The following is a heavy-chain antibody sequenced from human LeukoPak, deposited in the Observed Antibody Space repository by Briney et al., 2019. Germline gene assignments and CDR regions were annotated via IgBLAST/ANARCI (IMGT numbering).Heavy chain of an antibody. CDR1: GYVSNNY. CDR2: IYTSGST. D-gene: IGHD5-24*01. J-gene: IGHJ4*02. V-gene: IGHV3-66*01. Sequence: PGGSLRLSCAASGYVSNNYMSWVRQAPATGLEWVSVIYTSGSTYYADSVRGRFTISRDNSKNTLYLQMNSLRAEDTAVYYCARVVSSNFYFDYWGQGTLVTVSS. CDR3: ARVVSSNFYFDY.